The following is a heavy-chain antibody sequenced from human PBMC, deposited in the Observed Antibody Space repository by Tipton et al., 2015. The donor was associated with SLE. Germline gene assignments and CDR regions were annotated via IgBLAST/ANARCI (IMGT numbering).Heavy chain of an antibody. V-gene: IGHV4-61*02. CDR3: ARDSPQSGFSPSDS. CDR1: GGSFSIDNYY. Sequence: GLVKPSQTLSLTCTVSGGSFSIDNYYWSWIRQPAGKGLEWIGRIYASGSANYNPSLKSRVTMSVDTSKNQFSLRLTSVTAADTATYYCARDSPQSGFSPSDSWGQGTLVTVSS. D-gene: IGHD1-26*01. J-gene: IGHJ4*02. CDR2: IYASGSA.